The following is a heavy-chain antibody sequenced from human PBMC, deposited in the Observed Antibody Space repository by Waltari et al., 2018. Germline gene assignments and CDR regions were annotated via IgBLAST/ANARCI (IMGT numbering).Heavy chain of an antibody. D-gene: IGHD1-26*01. V-gene: IGHV3-7*01. CDR1: GFTFNNYW. CDR3: AREIPGGTTLFDY. Sequence: EVQLVESGGGLVQPWGSLRLACAASGFTFNNYWMSWVRQAPGEGVEVVANIQEDGRDKNYVDSVKGRFGISRDNAKNALYLRMSSLRVEDRAVYYCAREIPGGTTLFDYRGQGTLGSVSS. J-gene: IGHJ4*02. CDR2: IQEDGRDK.